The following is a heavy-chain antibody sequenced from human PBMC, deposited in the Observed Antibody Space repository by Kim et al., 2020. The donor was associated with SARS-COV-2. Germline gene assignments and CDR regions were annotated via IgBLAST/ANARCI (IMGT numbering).Heavy chain of an antibody. Sequence: GGSLRLSCAASGFTFSNYTMNWVRQAPGKGLEWVSIISGSGGTTDFADSVKGRFTISRDNSKNTLYLQMNSLRDEDTAVYYCAKGDCSSARCSTTDYWG. CDR1: GFTFSNYT. CDR2: ISGSGGTT. CDR3: AKGDCSSARCSTTDY. V-gene: IGHV3-23*01. D-gene: IGHD2-2*01. J-gene: IGHJ4*01.